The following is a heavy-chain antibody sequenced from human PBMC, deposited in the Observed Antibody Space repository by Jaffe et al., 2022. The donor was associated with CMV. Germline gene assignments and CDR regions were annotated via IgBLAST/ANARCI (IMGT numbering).Heavy chain of an antibody. J-gene: IGHJ6*04. CDR3: TRDNDE. V-gene: IGHV3-49*04. CDR1: GFKFADAT. CDR2: IRNKAFGGAT. D-gene: IGHD1-1*01. Sequence: EVHLVESGGGLVQPGRSLRLSCTASGFKFADATINWVRQAPGRGLEWVGFIRNKAFGGATEYAASVKGRFTISRDDSKSIAYLQMNSLKTADTAVFYCTRDNDEWGKGTTVTVSS.